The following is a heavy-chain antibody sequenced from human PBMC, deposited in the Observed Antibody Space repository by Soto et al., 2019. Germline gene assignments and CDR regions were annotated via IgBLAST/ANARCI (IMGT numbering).Heavy chain of an antibody. J-gene: IGHJ3*02. V-gene: IGHV4-59*01. D-gene: IGHD3-3*01. CDR1: GGSISSYY. CDR3: ARQKNDYDFWSGYEKDAFDI. Sequence: SETLSLTCTVSGGSISSYYWSWIRQPPGKGLEWIGYIYYSGSTNYNPSLKSRVTISVDTSKNQFSLKLSSVTAADTAVYYCARQKNDYDFWSGYEKDAFDIWGQGTMVTVSS. CDR2: IYYSGST.